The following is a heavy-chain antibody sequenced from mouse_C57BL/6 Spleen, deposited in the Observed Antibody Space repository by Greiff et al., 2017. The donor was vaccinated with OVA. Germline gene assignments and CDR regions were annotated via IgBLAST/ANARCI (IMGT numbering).Heavy chain of an antibody. Sequence: VQLQQSGPELVKPGASVKISCKASGYAFSSSWMNWVKQRPGKGLEWIGRISPGDGGTNYNGKFKGKATLTADKSSSTAYMQLSSLTSEDSAVYFCAREGRDYFDYWGQGTTLTVSS. CDR3: AREGRDYFDY. J-gene: IGHJ2*01. V-gene: IGHV1-82*01. CDR2: ISPGDGGT. D-gene: IGHD3-1*01. CDR1: GYAFSSSW.